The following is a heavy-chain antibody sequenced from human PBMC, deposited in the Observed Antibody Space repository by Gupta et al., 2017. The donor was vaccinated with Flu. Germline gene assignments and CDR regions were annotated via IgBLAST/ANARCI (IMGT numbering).Heavy chain of an antibody. CDR1: GGSFSGYY. CDR2: INHSGST. Sequence: QVQLQQWGAGLLKPSETLSLTCAVYGGSFSGYYWSWIRQPPGKGLEWIGEINHSGSTNYNPSLKSRVTISVDTSKNQFSLKLSSVTAADTAVYYCARHSSGYQRYWYFDLWGRGTLVTVSS. D-gene: IGHD3-22*01. J-gene: IGHJ2*01. CDR3: ARHSSGYQRYWYFDL. V-gene: IGHV4-34*01.